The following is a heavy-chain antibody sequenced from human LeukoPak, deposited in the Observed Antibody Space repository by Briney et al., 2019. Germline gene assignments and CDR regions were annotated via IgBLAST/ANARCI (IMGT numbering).Heavy chain of an antibody. D-gene: IGHD3-22*01. CDR3: ASSLGYYDSSGYEHYYYYMDV. CDR1: GGTFSSYA. J-gene: IGHJ6*03. CDR2: IIPIFGTA. V-gene: IGHV1-69*05. Sequence: ASVKVSCKASGGTFSSYAISWVRQAPGQGLEWMGGIIPIFGTANYAQKFQGRVTITTDESTNTAYMELSSLRSEDTAVYYCASSLGYYDSSGYEHYYYYMDVWGKGTTVTVSS.